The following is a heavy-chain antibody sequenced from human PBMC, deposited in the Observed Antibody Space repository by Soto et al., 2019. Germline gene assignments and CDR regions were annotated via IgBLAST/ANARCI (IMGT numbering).Heavy chain of an antibody. CDR1: GYTFTSYA. CDR3: ARTSGYYVYDY. Sequence: QVQLVQSGAEVKKPGASVKVSCKASGYTFTSYAMHWVRQAPGQRLEWMGWINAGNGNTKYSQKFQGRVTITRDTSASTAYIELSSLRSEDTAVYYCARTSGYYVYDYWGQGTLVTVSS. CDR2: INAGNGNT. J-gene: IGHJ4*02. D-gene: IGHD3-22*01. V-gene: IGHV1-3*01.